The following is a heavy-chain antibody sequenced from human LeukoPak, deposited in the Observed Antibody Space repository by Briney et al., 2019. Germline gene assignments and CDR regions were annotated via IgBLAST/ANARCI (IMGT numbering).Heavy chain of an antibody. D-gene: IGHD6-13*01. V-gene: IGHV4-59*01. CDR3: ARVRPTALAAAGPVDY. CDR2: IYYSGST. J-gene: IGHJ4*02. CDR1: GGSISSYY. Sequence: ASETLSLTCTVSGGSISSYYWSWIRQPPGKGLEWIGYIYYSGSTNYNPSLKSRVTISVDTSKNQFSLKLNSVTAADTAVYYCARVRPTALAAAGPVDYWGQGTLVTVSS.